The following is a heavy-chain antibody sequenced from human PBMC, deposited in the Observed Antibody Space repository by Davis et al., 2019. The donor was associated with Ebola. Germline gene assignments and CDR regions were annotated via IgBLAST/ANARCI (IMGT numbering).Heavy chain of an antibody. J-gene: IGHJ4*02. CDR2: IYSGGNT. Sequence: GGSLRLSCAASGFTVSSNYMSWVRQAPGKGLEWVSVIYSGGNTIYADSVKGRLTIPRDNSKNTPYLQMNSLRADDTAVYYCARIVPDWYDSSGYSRNGRFDCWGQGALVTVSS. CDR3: ARIVPDWYDSSGYSRNGRFDC. D-gene: IGHD3-22*01. V-gene: IGHV3-66*02. CDR1: GFTVSSNY.